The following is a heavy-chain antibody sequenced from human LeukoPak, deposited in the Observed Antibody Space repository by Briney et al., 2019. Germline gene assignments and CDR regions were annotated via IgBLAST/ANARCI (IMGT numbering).Heavy chain of an antibody. CDR3: ARNRYYSHGGGYVHDY. D-gene: IGHD3-22*01. V-gene: IGHV4-4*07. J-gene: IGHJ4*02. CDR1: GDSISNYY. CDR2: VYITGGSA. Sequence: SETLSLTCTVSGDSISNYYWSWIRQPAGEGLEGIGRVYITGGSANYNPSLNNRVTMSVDASKSQFSLRLNSVTAADSAIYYCARNRYYSHGGGYVHDYWGQGNLVTVSS.